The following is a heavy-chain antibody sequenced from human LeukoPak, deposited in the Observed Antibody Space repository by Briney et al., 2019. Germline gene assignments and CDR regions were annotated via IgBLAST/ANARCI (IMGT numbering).Heavy chain of an antibody. Sequence: PGGSLRLSCAASGFTFSSYAMSWVRQAPGKGLEWVSAISGSGGSTYYADSVKGRFTISRDNAKNSLYLQMNSLRAEDTAVYYCARGGTMVRGIIDYWGQGTLVTVSS. CDR1: GFTFSSYA. D-gene: IGHD3-10*01. CDR2: ISGSGGST. V-gene: IGHV3-23*01. J-gene: IGHJ4*02. CDR3: ARGGTMVRGIIDY.